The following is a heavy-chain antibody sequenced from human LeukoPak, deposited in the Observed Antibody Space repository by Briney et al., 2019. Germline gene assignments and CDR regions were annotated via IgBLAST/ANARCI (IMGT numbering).Heavy chain of an antibody. CDR1: GGTFSSYA. V-gene: IGHV1-69*06. D-gene: IGHD3-22*01. J-gene: IGHJ4*02. Sequence: SVKVSCKASGGTFSSYAISWVRQAPGQGLEWMGGIIPIFGTANYAQKFQGRVTITADKSTSTAYMELSSLRSEDTAVYYCARDRTRPPYYYDNSGYYPIDYWGQGTLVTVSS. CDR2: IIPIFGTA. CDR3: ARDRTRPPYYYDNSGYYPIDY.